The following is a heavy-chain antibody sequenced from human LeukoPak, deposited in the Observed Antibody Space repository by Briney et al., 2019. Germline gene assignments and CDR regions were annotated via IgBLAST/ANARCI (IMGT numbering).Heavy chain of an antibody. J-gene: IGHJ4*02. Sequence: GGSLRLSCAASGFTFSNAWMSWVRQTPGKGLEWVGRIKSKTDGGTTDYAAPVKGRFTISRDDSKNTLCLQMNSLKTVDTAVYYCTTDLGSGSYYKSKFDYWGQGTLVTVSS. CDR2: IKSKTDGGTT. D-gene: IGHD3-10*02. CDR3: TTDLGSGSYYKSKFDY. CDR1: GFTFSNAW. V-gene: IGHV3-15*01.